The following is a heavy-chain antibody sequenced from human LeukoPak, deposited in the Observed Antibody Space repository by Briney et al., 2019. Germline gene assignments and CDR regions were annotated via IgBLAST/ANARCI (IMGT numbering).Heavy chain of an antibody. V-gene: IGHV3-11*04. CDR2: ISTSGGTI. D-gene: IGHD1-26*01. CDR3: ARGTGRYHDY. CDR1: GFTFSDYY. Sequence: GGSLRLSCAASGFTFSDYYMSWIRQAPGKGLEWVSYISTSGGTIYYADSVKGRFTISRDSAKNILYLQMNTLRADDTAVYYCARGTGRYHDYWGQGTRVTVSS. J-gene: IGHJ4*02.